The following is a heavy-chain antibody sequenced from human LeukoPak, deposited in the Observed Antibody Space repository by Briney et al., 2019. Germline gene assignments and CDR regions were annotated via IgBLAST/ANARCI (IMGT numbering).Heavy chain of an antibody. V-gene: IGHV3-21*01. CDR2: ITSSGAYK. CDR3: GRDTNGQD. D-gene: IGHD2-8*01. Sequence: GGSLRLSCAASGFTFSSYSMNWVRQAPGKGLEWVSSITSSGAYKNYADSVKGRFTISRDNAKNSLYLQMNSLRAEDTAVYYCGRDTNGQDWGQGTLVTVSS. J-gene: IGHJ4*02. CDR1: GFTFSSYS.